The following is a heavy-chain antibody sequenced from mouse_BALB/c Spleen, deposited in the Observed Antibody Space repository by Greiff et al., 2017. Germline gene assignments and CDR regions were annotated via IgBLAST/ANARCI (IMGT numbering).Heavy chain of an antibody. CDR3: ARQGDYYGSSYDWYFDV. CDR1: GYTFTDYY. Sequence: VQLQQSGPELVKPGASVKMSCKASGYTFTDYYMKWVKQSHGKSLEWIGDINPNNGDTFYNQKFKGKATLTVDKSSSTAYMQLNSLTSEDSAVYYCARQGDYYGSSYDWYFDVWGAGTTVTVSS. CDR2: INPNNGDT. D-gene: IGHD1-1*01. V-gene: IGHV1-26*01. J-gene: IGHJ1*01.